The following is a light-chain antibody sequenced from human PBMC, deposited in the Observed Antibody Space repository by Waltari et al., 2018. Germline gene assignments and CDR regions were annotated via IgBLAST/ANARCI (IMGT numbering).Light chain of an antibody. J-gene: IGKJ1*01. CDR3: QQYNEWPRT. CDR2: DTS. V-gene: IGKV3-11*01. CDR1: QSVSSY. Sequence: EIVLTQSPATLSLSPGERATLSCRASQSVSSYLAWYQQRPGQAPRLLIYDTSNRANGIPARFSGSGSGTDFTLTISSLEPQDFAIYYCQQYNEWPRTFGQGTRVEI.